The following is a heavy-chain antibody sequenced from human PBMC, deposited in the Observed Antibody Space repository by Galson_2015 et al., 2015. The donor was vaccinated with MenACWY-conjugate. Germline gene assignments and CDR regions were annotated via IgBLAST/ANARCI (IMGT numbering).Heavy chain of an antibody. CDR3: AHSGEYCSRTSCYYFDY. CDR2: IYWDDDK. Sequence: PALVKPTQTLTLTCTFSGFSLTTTGVGVAWIRQPPGKALEWLALIYWDDDKRYGPSLRSRLTVTKDTSKNRVALTMTNVDPVDTATYYCAHSGEYCSRTSCYYFDYWGQGAPVTVSS. V-gene: IGHV2-5*05. CDR1: GFSLTTTGVG. D-gene: IGHD2-2*01. J-gene: IGHJ4*02.